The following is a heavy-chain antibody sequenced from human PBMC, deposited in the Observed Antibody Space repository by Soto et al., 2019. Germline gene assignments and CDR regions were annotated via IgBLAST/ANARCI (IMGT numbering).Heavy chain of an antibody. J-gene: IGHJ6*02. V-gene: IGHV3-21*01. D-gene: IGHD6-13*01. CDR3: AGGRGAAGTDSLQYYGMDV. CDR2: ISSSSSYI. CDR1: GFTFSSYS. Sequence: EVQLVESGGGLVKPGGSLRLSCAASGFTFSSYSMNWVRQAPGKGLEWVSSISSSSSYIYYADSVKGRFTISRDNATNTLYLQMNTRTAEDTAVDYCAGGRGAAGTDSLQYYGMDVWCQGTTVTVSS.